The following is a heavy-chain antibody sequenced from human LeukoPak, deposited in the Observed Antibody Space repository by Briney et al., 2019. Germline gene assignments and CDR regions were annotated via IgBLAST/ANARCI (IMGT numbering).Heavy chain of an antibody. D-gene: IGHD3-22*01. Sequence: PGGSLRLSCAASGFTFSSYAMHWVRQAPGKGLEWVAVISYDGSNKYYADSVKGRFTISRDNSKNTLYLQMNSLRAEDTAVYYCAKADSSGYSEPLFDYWGQGTMVTVSS. CDR3: AKADSSGYSEPLFDY. CDR2: ISYDGSNK. CDR1: GFTFSSYA. J-gene: IGHJ3*01. V-gene: IGHV3-30*04.